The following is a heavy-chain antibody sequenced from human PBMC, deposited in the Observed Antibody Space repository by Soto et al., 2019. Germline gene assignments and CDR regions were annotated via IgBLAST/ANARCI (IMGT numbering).Heavy chain of an antibody. J-gene: IGHJ1*01. CDR3: TTDISPKLLDYGDYFQH. CDR1: GFTFSNAW. Sequence: EVQLVESGGGLVKPGGSLRLSCAASGFTFSNAWMSWVRQAPGKGLEWVGRIKSKTDGGTTDYAAPGKGRFTISRDDSNNTLYLQMNSLKTEHTAVYYCTTDISPKLLDYGDYFQHWGQGTLVTVSS. V-gene: IGHV3-15*01. CDR2: IKSKTDGGTT. D-gene: IGHD4-17*01.